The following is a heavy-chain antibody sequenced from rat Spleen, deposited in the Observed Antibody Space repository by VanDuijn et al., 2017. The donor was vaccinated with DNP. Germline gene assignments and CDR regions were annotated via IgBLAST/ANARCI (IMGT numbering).Heavy chain of an antibody. J-gene: IGHJ3*01. Sequence: EVQLVESGGGLIQPGRSLKLSCAASGFTFSDYNMAWVRQAPAKGLEWVASISHNGGYTYYRDSVKGRFTISRDYAKTSLYLQMDSLRSEDTATYYCTTDNSGLNWFAFWGQGTLVTVSS. CDR2: ISHNGGYT. CDR1: GFTFSDYN. V-gene: IGHV5-20*01. D-gene: IGHD4-3*01. CDR3: TTDNSGLNWFAF.